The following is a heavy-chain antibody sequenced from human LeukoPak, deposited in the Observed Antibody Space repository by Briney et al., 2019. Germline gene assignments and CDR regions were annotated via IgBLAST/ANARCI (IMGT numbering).Heavy chain of an antibody. CDR1: GFTVRSNY. CDR3: ARMNYGYYVGLYYFDY. Sequence: PGGSLRLSCAAFGFTVRSNYMSWVRQAPGKGLKWFSVIYSGGSTYYTDSVSGRFTISRDNSKNTLYLQMNSLRAEDTAVYYCARMNYGYYVGLYYFDYWGQGTLVTVSS. D-gene: IGHD4-17*01. J-gene: IGHJ4*02. CDR2: IYSGGST. V-gene: IGHV3-66*01.